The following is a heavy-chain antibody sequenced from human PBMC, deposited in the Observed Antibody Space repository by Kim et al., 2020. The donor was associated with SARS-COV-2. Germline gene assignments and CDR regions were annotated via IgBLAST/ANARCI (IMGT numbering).Heavy chain of an antibody. CDR2: IWYDGSNK. D-gene: IGHD6-6*01. Sequence: GGSLRLSCAASGFTFSSYGMHWVRQAPGKGLEWVAVIWYDGSNKYYADSVKGRFTISRDNSKNTLYLQMNSLRAEDTAVYYCARDTAARDGMDVWGQGTTVTVSS. CDR1: GFTFSSYG. J-gene: IGHJ6*02. V-gene: IGHV3-33*01. CDR3: ARDTAARDGMDV.